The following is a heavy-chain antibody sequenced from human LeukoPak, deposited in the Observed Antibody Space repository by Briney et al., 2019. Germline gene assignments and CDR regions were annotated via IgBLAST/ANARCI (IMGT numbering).Heavy chain of an antibody. CDR2: ISGGGGST. V-gene: IGHV3-23*01. CDR3: ARGSPIAATIIDY. D-gene: IGHD2-15*01. Sequence: GGSLRLSCAASGFTFTSYSMNWVRQAPGKGLEWVSTISGGGGSTYYADSVKGRFTISRDNSKNTLFLQMNTLRAEDTAVYYCARGSPIAATIIDYWGQGTLVTVSS. J-gene: IGHJ4*02. CDR1: GFTFTSYS.